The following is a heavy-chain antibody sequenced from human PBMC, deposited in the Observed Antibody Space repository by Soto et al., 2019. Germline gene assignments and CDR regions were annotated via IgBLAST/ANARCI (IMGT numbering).Heavy chain of an antibody. V-gene: IGHV3-48*02. J-gene: IGHJ4*02. D-gene: IGHD2-21*02. CDR1: GFTFSSYS. Sequence: PGGSLRLSCAASGFTFSSYSMNWFRQAPGKGLEWVSYISSSSSTIYYADSVKGRFTISRDNAKNSLYLQMNSLRDEDTAVYYCARAPEAYCGGDCYCFDYWGQGTLVTVSS. CDR3: ARAPEAYCGGDCYCFDY. CDR2: ISSSSSTI.